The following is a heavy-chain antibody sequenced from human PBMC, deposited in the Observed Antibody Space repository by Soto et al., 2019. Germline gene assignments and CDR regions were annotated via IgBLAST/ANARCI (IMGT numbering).Heavy chain of an antibody. CDR1: GGSISSGDYY. J-gene: IGHJ6*02. V-gene: IGHV4-31*03. CDR3: ARDSFMVRGVIPYYYYYGMDV. CDR2: LYYSGSK. D-gene: IGHD3-10*01. Sequence: SGTLFLTCTVSGGSISSGDYYRSWSRQDPGKGTGSIGQLYYSGSKYYTPSLKSRVTISVDTSKNQFSLKLSSVTAADTAVYYCARDSFMVRGVIPYYYYYGMDVWGQGTTVT.